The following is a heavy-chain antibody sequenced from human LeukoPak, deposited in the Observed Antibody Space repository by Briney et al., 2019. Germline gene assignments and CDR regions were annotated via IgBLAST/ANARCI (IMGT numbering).Heavy chain of an antibody. CDR2: ISAYNGNT. CDR1: GYTFTSYG. J-gene: IGHJ4*02. Sequence: ASVKVSCKASGYTFTSYGISWVRQAPGQGLEWIGWISAYNGNTNYAQKLLGRVTMTTDTSTSTAYMELRSLRSDDTAVYYCAREGYCTNGVCYKDYWGQGTLVTVSS. V-gene: IGHV1-18*01. D-gene: IGHD2-8*01. CDR3: AREGYCTNGVCYKDY.